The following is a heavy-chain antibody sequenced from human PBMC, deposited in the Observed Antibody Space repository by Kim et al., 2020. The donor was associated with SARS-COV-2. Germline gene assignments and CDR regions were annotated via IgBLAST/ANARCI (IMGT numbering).Heavy chain of an antibody. D-gene: IGHD2-2*01. CDR2: IYYSGST. CDR1: GGSISSSSYY. Sequence: SETLSLTCTVSGGSISSSSYYWGWIRQPPGKGLEWIGSIYYSGSTYYNPSLKSRVTISVDTSKNQFSLKLSSVTAADTAVYYCARHGGWRYCNSNSCYPVWFDPWGQGTLVTVSS. CDR3: ARHGGWRYCNSNSCYPVWFDP. J-gene: IGHJ5*02. V-gene: IGHV4-39*01.